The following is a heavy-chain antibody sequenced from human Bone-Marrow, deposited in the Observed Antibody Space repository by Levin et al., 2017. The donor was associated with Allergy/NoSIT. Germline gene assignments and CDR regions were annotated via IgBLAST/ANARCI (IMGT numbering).Heavy chain of an antibody. CDR2: LYYSGFA. D-gene: IGHD4-17*01. V-gene: IGHV4-39*01. J-gene: IGHJ4*02. CDR1: GDSMSSSRASAYY. Sequence: SETLSLTCTVSGDSMSSSRASAYYWGWIRQPPGKGLEWIGSLYYSGFAYYSPSLKSRLTISVDTSKNQFSLKLSSVTAADTAVYYCARLDGAVYYFDYWGQGTLVTVSS. CDR3: ARLDGAVYYFDY.